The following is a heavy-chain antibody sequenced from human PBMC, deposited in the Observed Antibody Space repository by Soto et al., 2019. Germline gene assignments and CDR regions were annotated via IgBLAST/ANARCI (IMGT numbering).Heavy chain of an antibody. V-gene: IGHV3-9*01. J-gene: IGHJ6*03. CDR2: ISWNSGSI. CDR1: GFTFDDYA. CDR3: AKGRADYYYMDV. Sequence: GGSLRLSCAASGFTFDDYAMHWVRQAPGKGLEWVSGISWNSGSIGYADSVKGRFTISRDNTKNSLYLQMNSLRPEDTALYYCAKGRADYYYMDVWGKGTTVTVSS.